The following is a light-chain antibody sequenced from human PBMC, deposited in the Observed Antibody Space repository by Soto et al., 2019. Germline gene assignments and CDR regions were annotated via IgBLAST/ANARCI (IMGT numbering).Light chain of an antibody. CDR1: QSISSY. CDR2: AAS. CDR3: PQSYSTPYT. Sequence: DIQMTQSPSSLSASVGDRVTITCRASQSISSYLNWYQQKPGKAPKLLIYAASSLQSGVPSRFSGSGSGTGFTLTISSLQPEDFATYYCPQSYSTPYTFGQGTKLEIK. J-gene: IGKJ2*01. V-gene: IGKV1-39*01.